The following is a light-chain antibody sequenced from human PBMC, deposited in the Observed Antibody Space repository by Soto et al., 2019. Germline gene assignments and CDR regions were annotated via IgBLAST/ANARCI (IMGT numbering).Light chain of an antibody. V-gene: IGKV1-39*01. CDR2: AAS. CDR3: QQSYSNPPT. Sequence: DIQMTQSPSSVSASVGDRVTITCRASQSISSYLNWYQQKPGKAPKVLIYAASNLQSGVPSRFSGSGSGTDFTLTISSLQPEDFAIYYCQQSYSNPPTFGQGTKVDIK. CDR1: QSISSY. J-gene: IGKJ1*01.